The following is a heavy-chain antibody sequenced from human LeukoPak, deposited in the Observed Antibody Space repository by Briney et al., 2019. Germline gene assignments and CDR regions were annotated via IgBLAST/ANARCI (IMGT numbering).Heavy chain of an antibody. CDR2: VYRDGNT. Sequence: KPSETLSLTCAVYGGSFSGYYWSWIRQPPGKGLEWVANVYRDGNTYYSPSLESRATISVDTSKNLFSLKLSSLSAADTAVYYCARVNWVFDYWGQGILVTVSS. V-gene: IGHV4-34*01. CDR3: ARVNWVFDY. D-gene: IGHD7-27*01. J-gene: IGHJ4*02. CDR1: GGSFSGYY.